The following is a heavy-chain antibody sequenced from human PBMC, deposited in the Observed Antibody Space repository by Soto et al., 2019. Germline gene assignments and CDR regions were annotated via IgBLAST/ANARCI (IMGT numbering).Heavy chain of an antibody. Sequence: SETLSLLYGVYGGSISGHERPSIRKSPGKGMERFGNINHSGSAIYNPSLKSRVTISVGTSNNQFFLELSSVTAADTAVYYCARARADYYGSENYYKGGFYYFDHWGQGTLVTVS. J-gene: IGHJ4*02. V-gene: IGHV4-34*01. CDR2: INHSGSA. CDR3: ARARADYYGSENYYKGGFYYFDH. CDR1: GGSISGHE. D-gene: IGHD3-10*01.